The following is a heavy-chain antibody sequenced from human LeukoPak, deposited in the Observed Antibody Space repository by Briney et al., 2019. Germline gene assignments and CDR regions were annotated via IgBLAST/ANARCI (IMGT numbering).Heavy chain of an antibody. CDR1: GLTFNNAW. Sequence: GGSLRLSCAASGLTFNNAWMNWVRQAPGKGLEWVSAISGSGGSTYYADSVKGRFTISRDNSKNTLYLQMNSLRAEDTAVYYCAKWYSLLPTFGNGMDVWGQGTTVTVSS. V-gene: IGHV3-23*01. J-gene: IGHJ6*02. D-gene: IGHD1-26*01. CDR3: AKWYSLLPTFGNGMDV. CDR2: ISGSGGST.